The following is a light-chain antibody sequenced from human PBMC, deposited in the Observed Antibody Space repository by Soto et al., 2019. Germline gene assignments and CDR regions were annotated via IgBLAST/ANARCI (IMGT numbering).Light chain of an antibody. Sequence: EIVMTQSPATLSVSPGERATLSCRASQSVSSNLAWYQQKPGQALRLLIYGAYTRATGIPTRFSGSGSGTEFTLTVSSLQSEDFAVYYCQHYNNWPRTFGQGTKVEIK. CDR3: QHYNNWPRT. V-gene: IGKV3-15*01. J-gene: IGKJ1*01. CDR1: QSVSSN. CDR2: GAY.